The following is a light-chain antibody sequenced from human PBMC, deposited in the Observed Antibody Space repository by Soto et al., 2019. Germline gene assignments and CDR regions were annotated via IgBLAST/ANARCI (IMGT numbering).Light chain of an antibody. CDR3: QQYGSSPWT. CDR1: QTISSW. CDR2: KAS. J-gene: IGKJ1*01. Sequence: DIQMTKSPSTLSGSVGDRVTITCRASQTISSWLAWYQQKPGKAPKLLIYKASTLKSGVPSRFSGSGSGTDFTLTISRLEPEDFAVYYCQQYGSSPWTFGQGTKVDIK. V-gene: IGKV1-5*03.